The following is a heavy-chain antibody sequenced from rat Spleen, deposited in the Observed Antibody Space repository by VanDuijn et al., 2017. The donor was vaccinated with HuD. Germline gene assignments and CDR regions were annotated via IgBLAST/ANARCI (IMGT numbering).Heavy chain of an antibody. CDR3: GRQDTSGYSNWFAY. CDR1: GFTFSSFP. CDR2: ISPSGVT. J-gene: IGHJ3*01. Sequence: EVQLVESGGGLVQPGRSLKLSCAASGFTFSSFPMAWVRQAPTKGLEWVATISPSGVTYYRDSVKGRFTVSRENAESTLYLLMDGLRSEDTATYYCGRQDTSGYSNWFAYWGQGTLVTVSS. V-gene: IGHV5-29*01. D-gene: IGHD4-3*01.